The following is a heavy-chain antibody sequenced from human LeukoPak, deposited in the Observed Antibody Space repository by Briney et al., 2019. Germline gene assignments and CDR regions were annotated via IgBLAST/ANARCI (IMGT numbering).Heavy chain of an antibody. Sequence: GGSLRLSCAASGFTFSRYWMSWVRQAPGKGLEWVANIKQDGSEKYYVDSVKGRFTISRDNAKNSLYLQMNGLRAEDTAVYYCATYRRGYHDSSESYYFDYWGQGTLVTVSS. CDR1: GFTFSRYW. CDR2: IKQDGSEK. D-gene: IGHD3-22*01. V-gene: IGHV3-7*03. J-gene: IGHJ4*02. CDR3: ATYRRGYHDSSESYYFDY.